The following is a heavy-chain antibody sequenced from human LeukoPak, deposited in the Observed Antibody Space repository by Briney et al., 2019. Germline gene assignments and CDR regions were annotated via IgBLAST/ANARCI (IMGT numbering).Heavy chain of an antibody. Sequence: SETLSLTCAVYGGSFSGYYWSWIRQPPGKGLEWIGEINHSGSTNYNPSLKSRVTISVDTSKNQFSLKLSSVTAADTAVYYCARGHCSSTSCYFTVWGQGTTVTVSS. CDR1: GGSFSGYY. D-gene: IGHD2-2*01. CDR2: INHSGST. J-gene: IGHJ6*02. CDR3: ARGHCSSTSCYFTV. V-gene: IGHV4-34*01.